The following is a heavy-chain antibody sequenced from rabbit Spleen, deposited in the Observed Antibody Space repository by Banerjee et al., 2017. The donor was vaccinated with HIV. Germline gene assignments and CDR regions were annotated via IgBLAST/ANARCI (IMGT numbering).Heavy chain of an antibody. Sequence: QEQLEESGGGLVKPEGSLTLTCTASGFSFSAGYYMCWVRQAPGKGLEWIACIYAGSSDSTYSATWAKGRFTLSKTSSTKVTLQMTSLTAADTATYFCARDLVAVIGWNFSLWGPGTLVTVS. J-gene: IGHJ4*01. CDR3: ARDLVAVIGWNFSL. D-gene: IGHD1-1*01. CDR2: IYAGSSDST. V-gene: IGHV1S45*01. CDR1: GFSFSAGYY.